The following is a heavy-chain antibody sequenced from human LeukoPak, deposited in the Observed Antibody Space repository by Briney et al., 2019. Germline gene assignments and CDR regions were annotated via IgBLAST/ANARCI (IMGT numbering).Heavy chain of an antibody. V-gene: IGHV4-59*01. CDR2: LFSSGST. CDR3: ARAHPGGSGSHYMDV. CDR1: GASDGSISSYS. J-gene: IGHJ6*03. Sequence: SETLSLTCTVSGASDGSISSYSWSWIRQPPGKGLEWIGYLFSSGSTNYQPSLKSRVTISMDMSKNQFSLKLNSVTAADTAVYYCARAHPGGSGSHYMDVWGKGTTVTVSS. D-gene: IGHD3-10*01.